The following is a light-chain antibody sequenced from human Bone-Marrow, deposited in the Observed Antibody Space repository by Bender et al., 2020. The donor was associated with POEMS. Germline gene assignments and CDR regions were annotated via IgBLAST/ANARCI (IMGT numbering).Light chain of an antibody. CDR2: EVN. J-gene: IGLJ3*02. CDR1: SSDVGSYNL. Sequence: QSALTQPASLSGSPGQSITISCAGTSSDVGSYNLVSWYQQHPGKAPKLIIYEVNKRPSGISNRFSASKFGNTASLTISGLQAEDEADYHCQSYDNSLGGWVFGGGTKLTVL. V-gene: IGLV2-23*02. CDR3: QSYDNSLGGWV.